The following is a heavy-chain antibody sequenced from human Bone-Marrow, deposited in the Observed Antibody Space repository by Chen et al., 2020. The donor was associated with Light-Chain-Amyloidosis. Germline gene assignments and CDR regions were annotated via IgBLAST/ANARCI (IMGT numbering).Heavy chain of an antibody. Sequence: QVQLQESGPGLVKPSQTLSLTCTVSGDSLFNDKYYWHWIRQPAGKGLEWIGRVYNSGSTRYNPSLKSRITISVNTAKNQFSLNLTSVTAADTAVYYCAKEVKWGWDWSWGQGTLVTVSS. D-gene: IGHD7-27*01. CDR1: GDSLFNDKYY. J-gene: IGHJ4*02. CDR2: VYNSGST. V-gene: IGHV4-61*02. CDR3: AKEVKWGWDWS.